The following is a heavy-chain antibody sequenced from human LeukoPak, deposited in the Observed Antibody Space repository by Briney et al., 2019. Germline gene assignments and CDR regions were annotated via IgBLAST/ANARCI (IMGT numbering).Heavy chain of an antibody. Sequence: ASVKGSCKVSGYTLTELSMHWVRQAPGKGLEWMGGFDPEDGETIYAQKFQGRVTMTEDTSTDTAYMELSSLRSEDTAVYYCATAWRGDSSGPGGGVFDPWGQGTLVTVSS. CDR3: ATAWRGDSSGPGGGVFDP. V-gene: IGHV1-24*01. D-gene: IGHD3-22*01. CDR1: GYTLTELS. J-gene: IGHJ5*02. CDR2: FDPEDGET.